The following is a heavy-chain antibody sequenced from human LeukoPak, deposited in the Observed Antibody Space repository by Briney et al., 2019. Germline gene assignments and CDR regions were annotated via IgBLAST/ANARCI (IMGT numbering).Heavy chain of an antibody. CDR1: GLTFSSYA. J-gene: IGHJ4*02. V-gene: IGHV3-23*01. D-gene: IGHD3-22*01. CDR3: AKARGSGYPHYFDY. CDR2: ISGSGGST. Sequence: GGSLRLSCAASGLTFSSYAMSWVRQAPGKGLEWVSGISGSGGSTYYADSVKGRFTISRDNSMNTLHLQMNSLRAEDTAVYYCAKARGSGYPHYFDYWGQGTLVTVSS.